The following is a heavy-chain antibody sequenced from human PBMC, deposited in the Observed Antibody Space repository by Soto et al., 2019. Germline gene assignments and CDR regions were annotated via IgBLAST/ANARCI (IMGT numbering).Heavy chain of an antibody. V-gene: IGHV3-21*01. J-gene: IGHJ3*02. CDR1: GFTFSSYS. D-gene: IGHD3-22*01. CDR2: ISSSSSYI. CDR3: AANPGPYLNYYDSSGIRDAFDI. Sequence: GGSLRLSCAASGFTFSSYSMNWVRQATGKGLEWVSSISSSSSYIYYADSVKGRFTISRDNAKNSLYLQMNSLRAEDTAVYYCAANPGPYLNYYDSSGIRDAFDIWGQGTMVTVPS.